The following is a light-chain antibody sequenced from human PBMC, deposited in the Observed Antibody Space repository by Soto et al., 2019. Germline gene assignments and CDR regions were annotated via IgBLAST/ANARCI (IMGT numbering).Light chain of an antibody. CDR1: QSISRY. CDR2: AAS. CDR3: QQNYRATPWT. Sequence: DIQMTXSPSSLSASVGDRITITXRXSQSISRYLNWYQHKPGKAPKLLINAASSLERGVPSRFSGGGSGTDFTLNISSLQPDDFATYYCQQNYRATPWTFGQGTKVEVK. V-gene: IGKV1-39*01. J-gene: IGKJ1*01.